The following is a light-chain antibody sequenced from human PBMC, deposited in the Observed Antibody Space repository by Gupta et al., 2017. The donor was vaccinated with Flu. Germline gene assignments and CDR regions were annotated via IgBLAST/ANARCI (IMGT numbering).Light chain of an antibody. J-gene: IGKJ2*01. CDR3: QQYGSSPYN. V-gene: IGKV3-20*01. CDR2: GAS. CDR1: QSVSSTY. Sequence: EIVLTQSPGTLSLSPGERATLSCRTSQSVSSTYLAWYQQKPGQPPRLLIYGASSRATGIPDRFSGSGSGIDFTLTISRLEPEDFAVYYCQQYGSSPYNFGQGTKLEIK.